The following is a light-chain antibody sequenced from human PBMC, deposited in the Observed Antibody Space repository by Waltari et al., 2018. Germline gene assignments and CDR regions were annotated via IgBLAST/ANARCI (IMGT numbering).Light chain of an antibody. J-gene: IGKJ1*01. CDR2: WAS. CDR1: QTVFYNSDNTNY. CDR3: QQYFDTPWT. Sequence: DIVMTQSPDSLTVSLGERATINCKSSQTVFYNSDNTNYLSWYQQKPGQPPKLLIYWASTRESGVPDRFSGSGSGTDFDLTISDLQAEDVAVYFCQQYFDTPWTFGRGTKVEVK. V-gene: IGKV4-1*01.